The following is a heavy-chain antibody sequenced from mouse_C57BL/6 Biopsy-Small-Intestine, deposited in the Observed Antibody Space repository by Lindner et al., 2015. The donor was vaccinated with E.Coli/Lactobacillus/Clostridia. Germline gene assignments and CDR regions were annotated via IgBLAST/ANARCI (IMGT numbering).Heavy chain of an antibody. CDR2: INPNNGGT. Sequence: VQLQESGPELVKPGASVKIPCKASGYTFTDYNMDWVKQSHGKSLEWIGDINPNNGGTIYNQKFKGKATLTVDKSSSTAYMELRSLTSEDTAVYYCARRRNYGSSYLDYWGQGTTLTVSS. V-gene: IGHV1-18*01. D-gene: IGHD1-1*01. J-gene: IGHJ2*01. CDR1: GYTFTDYN. CDR3: ARRRNYGSSYLDY.